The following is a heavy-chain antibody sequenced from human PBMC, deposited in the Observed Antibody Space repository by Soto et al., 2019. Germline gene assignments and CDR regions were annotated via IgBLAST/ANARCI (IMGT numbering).Heavy chain of an antibody. D-gene: IGHD1-26*01. CDR2: ISSSSSYT. CDR3: ARDPYSGSSYSDY. V-gene: IGHV3-21*05. J-gene: IGHJ4*02. CDR1: GFTFRSYA. Sequence: TGGSLRLSCAASGFTFRSYAMHWVRQAPGKGLEWISYISSSSSYTNYADSVKGRFTISRDNAKNSLYLQMNSLRAEDTAVYYCARDPYSGSSYSDYWGQGTLVTAPQ.